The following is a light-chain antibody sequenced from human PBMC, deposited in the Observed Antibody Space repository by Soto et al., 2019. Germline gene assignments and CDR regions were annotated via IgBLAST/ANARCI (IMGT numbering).Light chain of an antibody. CDR3: QVWDSSSDHVV. V-gene: IGLV3-21*02. CDR1: NIGTKG. Sequence: SYILTQPPSVSVAPGRTATITCGGYNIGTKGVHWYQQRPGQAPVLVVSDDSDRASGIPERFSGSNSGNTATLTISRVEAGDEADYYCQVWDSSSDHVVFGGGTKLTVL. CDR2: DDS. J-gene: IGLJ2*01.